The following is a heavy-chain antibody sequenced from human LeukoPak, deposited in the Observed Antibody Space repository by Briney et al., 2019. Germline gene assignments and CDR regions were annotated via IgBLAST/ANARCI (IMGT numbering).Heavy chain of an antibody. V-gene: IGHV1-46*01. Sequence: ASVKVSCKASGYTFTSYYIHWVRQAPGQGLEWMGIINPSGGSTSYAHKFQGRVTMTRDTSTSTVYMELSSLRSEDTAVYYCAREAYYYGSGSWRWDGVGYYYYYYMDVWGKGTTVTISS. CDR1: GYTFTSYY. J-gene: IGHJ6*03. CDR3: AREAYYYGSGSWRWDGVGYYYYYYMDV. D-gene: IGHD3-10*01. CDR2: INPSGGST.